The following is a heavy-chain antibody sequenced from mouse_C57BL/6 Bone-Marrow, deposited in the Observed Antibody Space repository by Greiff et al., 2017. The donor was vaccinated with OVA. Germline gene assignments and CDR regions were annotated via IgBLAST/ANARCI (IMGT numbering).Heavy chain of an antibody. Sequence: QVQLQQSGAELVKPGASVKISCKASGYAFSSYWMNWVKQRPGKGLEWIGQIYPGDGDTNYNGKFKGKATLTADKSSSTAYMQLSSLTSEDSAVYFCAREEYYGSSYDFDVWGTGTTVTVSS. CDR2: IYPGDGDT. CDR1: GYAFSSYW. CDR3: AREEYYGSSYDFDV. D-gene: IGHD1-1*01. J-gene: IGHJ1*03. V-gene: IGHV1-80*01.